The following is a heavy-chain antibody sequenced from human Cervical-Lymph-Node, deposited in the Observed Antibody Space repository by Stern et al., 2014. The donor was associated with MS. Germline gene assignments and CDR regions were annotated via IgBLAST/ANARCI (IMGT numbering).Heavy chain of an antibody. V-gene: IGHV5-51*01. CDR1: GYSFTSYW. CDR3: ARRHCSSRRCGWFDP. J-gene: IGHJ5*02. CDR2: INPGDSDT. D-gene: IGHD2-2*01. Sequence: EVQLVESGAEVKKPGESLTISCKGSGYSFTSYWIGWVRQMPGKGLEWMGIINPGDSDTRYSPSFQGQVTISADKSISTAYLQWSSLKASDTAMYYCARRHCSSRRCGWFDPWGQGTLVTVSS.